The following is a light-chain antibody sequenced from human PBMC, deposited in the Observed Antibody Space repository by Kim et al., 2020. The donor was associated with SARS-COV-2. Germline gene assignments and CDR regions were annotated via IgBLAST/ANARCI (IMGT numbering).Light chain of an antibody. J-gene: IGLJ2*01. V-gene: IGLV3-9*01. CDR3: QVWDSSTAV. CDR2: RDS. Sequence: SYELTQPLPVSVALGQTARITCGGNNIGSKNVHWYQQKPGQAPVLVIYRDSNRPSGIPERFSGSNSGNTATLTISRAQAGDEADYYCQVWDSSTAVFGGGTQLTVL. CDR1: NIGSKN.